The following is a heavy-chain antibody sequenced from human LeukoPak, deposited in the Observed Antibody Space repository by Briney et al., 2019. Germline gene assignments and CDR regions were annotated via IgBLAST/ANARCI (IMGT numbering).Heavy chain of an antibody. CDR2: ISYDGSNK. V-gene: IGHV3-30*04. J-gene: IGHJ4*02. D-gene: IGHD3-22*01. Sequence: GGSLRLSCAASGFTFSSYAMHWVRQAPGKGLEWVAVISYDGSNKYYADSVKGRFTISRDNSKNTLYLQMNSLRAEDTAVYYCAKDFHTRITMIVVVTSLVEYWGQGTLVTVSS. CDR3: AKDFHTRITMIVVVTSLVEY. CDR1: GFTFSSYA.